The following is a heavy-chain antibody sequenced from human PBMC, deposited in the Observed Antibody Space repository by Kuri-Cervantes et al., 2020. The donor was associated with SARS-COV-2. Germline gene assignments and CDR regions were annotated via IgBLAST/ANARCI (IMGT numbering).Heavy chain of an antibody. CDR3: ARVGIYDYSNYRPFDY. J-gene: IGHJ4*02. Sequence: ASVKVSCKASEYNFSGYYLHWVRQAPGQGLEWMGWINPNSDGTNFTQKFQGRVTMTRDTSISTAYMELSRLRSDDAAVYYCARVGIYDYSNYRPFDYWGQGTLVTVSS. CDR2: INPNSDGT. D-gene: IGHD4-11*01. CDR1: EYNFSGYY. V-gene: IGHV1-2*02.